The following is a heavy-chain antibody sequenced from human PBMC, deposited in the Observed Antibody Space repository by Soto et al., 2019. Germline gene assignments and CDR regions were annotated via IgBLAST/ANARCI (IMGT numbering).Heavy chain of an antibody. CDR3: VKEGYCSGGYCLGFDY. CDR1: GFTFSSYA. D-gene: IGHD2-15*01. Sequence: EVQLLESGGGLVQPGGSLRLSCAACGFTFSSYAMSWVRQAPGKGLEWVSAISGSGGSTYYADSVKGRFTISRDNSKNTLYLQMNSLRAEDTAVYYCVKEGYCSGGYCLGFDYWGQGTLVTVSS. J-gene: IGHJ4*02. CDR2: ISGSGGST. V-gene: IGHV3-23*01.